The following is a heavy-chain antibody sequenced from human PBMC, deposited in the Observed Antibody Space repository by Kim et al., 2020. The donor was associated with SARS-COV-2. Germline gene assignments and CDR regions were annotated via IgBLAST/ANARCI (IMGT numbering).Heavy chain of an antibody. CDR1: GGSFSGYY. CDR2: INHSGST. D-gene: IGHD4-17*01. J-gene: IGHJ5*02. Sequence: SETLSLTCAVYGGSFSGYYWSWIRQPPGKGLEWIGEINHSGSTNYNPSLKSRVTISVDTSKNQFSLKLISVPAADTAVYYCARAYGAYGVHWFDPWGQGT. CDR3: ARAYGAYGVHWFDP. V-gene: IGHV4-34*01.